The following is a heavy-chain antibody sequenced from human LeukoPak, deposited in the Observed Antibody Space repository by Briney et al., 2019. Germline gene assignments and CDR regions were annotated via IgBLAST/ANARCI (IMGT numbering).Heavy chain of an antibody. D-gene: IGHD3-9*01. Sequence: PGGSLRLSCAASGLTFSNYAMTWVRQAPGKGLELVSAISGSGTGPYYADSVKGRFTISRDNSKNTLYLQMNSLRAEDTAVYYCAKASPVLRYFDWDFDYWGQGTLVTVSS. V-gene: IGHV3-23*01. CDR2: ISGSGTGP. CDR1: GLTFSNYA. J-gene: IGHJ4*02. CDR3: AKASPVLRYFDWDFDY.